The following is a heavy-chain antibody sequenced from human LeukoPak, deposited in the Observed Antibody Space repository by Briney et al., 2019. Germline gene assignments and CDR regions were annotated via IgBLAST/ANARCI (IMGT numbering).Heavy chain of an antibody. V-gene: IGHV3-30*02. J-gene: IGHJ4*02. Sequence: GGSLRLSCAASGFTFSSYGMHWVRQGPGKGLGWVAFIRYDGSNKYFADSVKGRLTISRDSSKNTLYLQMNSLRVDDTAVYYCANDGTRGIRFGKIPHYFDNWGQGTLVTVSS. D-gene: IGHD3-10*01. CDR1: GFTFSSYG. CDR3: ANDGTRGIRFGKIPHYFDN. CDR2: IRYDGSNK.